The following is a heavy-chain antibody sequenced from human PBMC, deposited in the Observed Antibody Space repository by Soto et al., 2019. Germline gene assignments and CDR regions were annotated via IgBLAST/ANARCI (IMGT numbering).Heavy chain of an antibody. J-gene: IGHJ6*02. CDR2: ISGSGGST. D-gene: IGHD3-10*01. Sequence: EVQLLESGGGLVQPGGSLRLSCAASGFTFSSYAMSWVRQAPGKGLEWVSAISGSGGSTYYADSVKGRFTISRDNSKNTLYLQMNSLRAEDTAVYYCASTWFGELLSYYYYYGMDVWGQGTTVTVSS. CDR1: GFTFSSYA. V-gene: IGHV3-23*01. CDR3: ASTWFGELLSYYYYYGMDV.